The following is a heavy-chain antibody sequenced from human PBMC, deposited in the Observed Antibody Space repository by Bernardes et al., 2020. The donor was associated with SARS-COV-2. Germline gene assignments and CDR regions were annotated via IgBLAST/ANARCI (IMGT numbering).Heavy chain of an antibody. V-gene: IGHV3-23*05. Sequence: GGSLRLSCAASGFTFSNYAMSWVRQAPGRGLEWVSGINDRGFNTHYVDSVKGRFTISRDNSMDTLYLQMNNLRAEDTAVYYCAKQNPARYCAGGCCYQFDSWGQGTLVTVSS. CDR1: GFTFSNYA. CDR2: INDRGFNT. D-gene: IGHD2-15*01. J-gene: IGHJ4*02. CDR3: AKQNPARYCAGGCCYQFDS.